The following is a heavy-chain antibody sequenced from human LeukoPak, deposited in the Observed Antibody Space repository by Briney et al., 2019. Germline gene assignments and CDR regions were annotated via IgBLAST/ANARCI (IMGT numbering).Heavy chain of an antibody. V-gene: IGHV1-69*04. D-gene: IGHD6-19*01. CDR1: GYTFTGYD. J-gene: IGHJ4*02. Sequence: ASVKVSCKASGYTFTGYDIHWVRQAPGQGLEWMGRIIPILGIANYAQKFQGRVTITADKSTSTAYMELSSLRSEDTAAYYCARPDSSGRDYWGQGTLVTVSS. CDR3: ARPDSSGRDY. CDR2: IIPILGIA.